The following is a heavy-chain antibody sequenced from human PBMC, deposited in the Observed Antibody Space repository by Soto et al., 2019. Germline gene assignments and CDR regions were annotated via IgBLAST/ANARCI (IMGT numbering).Heavy chain of an antibody. V-gene: IGHV4-31*03. Sequence: QVQLQESGPGLVKPSQTLSLTCTVSGGSISSGGYYWSWIRQHPGKGLEWFGYIYYSGSTYYNPSLKSRVTISVDTSKNQFSLKLSSVTAADTAVYYCAREIAAAGTSWFDPWGQGTLVTVSS. CDR1: GGSISSGGYY. J-gene: IGHJ5*02. CDR2: IYYSGST. D-gene: IGHD6-13*01. CDR3: AREIAAAGTSWFDP.